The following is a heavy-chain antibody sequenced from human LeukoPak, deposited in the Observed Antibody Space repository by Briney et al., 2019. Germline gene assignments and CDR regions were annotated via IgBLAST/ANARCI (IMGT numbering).Heavy chain of an antibody. Sequence: SVKVSCKASGGTFSSYAISWVRQAPGQGLEWMGGIIPIFGTANYAQKFQGRVTITTDESTSTANMELSSLRSEDTAVYYCARTKGDIVVVPAAHDAFDIWGQGTMVTVSS. D-gene: IGHD2-2*01. CDR3: ARTKGDIVVVPAAHDAFDI. CDR2: IIPIFGTA. CDR1: GGTFSSYA. J-gene: IGHJ3*02. V-gene: IGHV1-69*05.